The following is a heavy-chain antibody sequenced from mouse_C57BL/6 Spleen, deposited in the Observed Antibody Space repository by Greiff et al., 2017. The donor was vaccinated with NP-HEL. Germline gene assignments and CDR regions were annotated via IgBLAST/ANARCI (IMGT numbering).Heavy chain of an antibody. CDR1: GFTFSDYY. D-gene: IGHD1-1*01. CDR3: ARGIYYYGSSYGSYAMDY. J-gene: IGHJ4*01. Sequence: EVQLVESEGGLVQPGSSMKLSCTASGFTFSDYYMAWVRQVPEKGLEWVANINYDGSSTYYLDSLKSRFIISRDNAKNILYLQMSSLKSEDTATYYCARGIYYYGSSYGSYAMDYWGQGTSVTVSS. CDR2: INYDGSST. V-gene: IGHV5-16*01.